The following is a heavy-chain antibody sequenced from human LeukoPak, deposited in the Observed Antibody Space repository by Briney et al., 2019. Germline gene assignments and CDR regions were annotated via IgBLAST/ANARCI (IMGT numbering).Heavy chain of an antibody. V-gene: IGHV3-33*01. CDR1: GFTFSSYG. CDR2: IWYDGSNK. Sequence: GRSLRLSCAASGFTFSSYGMHWVRQAPGKGLEWVAVIWYDGSNKYYAASVKGRFTISRDNSKNTLYLQMNSLRAEDTAVYYCARDRSTSCYDYWGQGTLVTVSS. D-gene: IGHD2-2*01. CDR3: ARDRSTSCYDY. J-gene: IGHJ4*02.